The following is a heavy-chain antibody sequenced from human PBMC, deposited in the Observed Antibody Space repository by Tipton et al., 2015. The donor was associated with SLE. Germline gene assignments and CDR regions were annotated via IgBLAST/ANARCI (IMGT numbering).Heavy chain of an antibody. CDR3: GRGRTLILAWFDP. CDR2: IIPIFGTA. CDR1: GGTFSSYA. J-gene: IGHJ5*02. Sequence: QSGPEVKKPGSSVKVSCKASGGTFSSYAISWVRQAPGQGLEWMGGIIPIFGTANYAQKFQGRVTITADESTSTVYMELSSLRSEHTTVYYCGRGRTLILAWFDPWSQETRGTVSS. D-gene: IGHD1-7*01. V-gene: IGHV1-69*01.